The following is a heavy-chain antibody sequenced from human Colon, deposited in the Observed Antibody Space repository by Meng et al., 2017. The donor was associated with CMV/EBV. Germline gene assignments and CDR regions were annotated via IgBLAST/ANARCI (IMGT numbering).Heavy chain of an antibody. CDR3: ARDSDGSGTFSYWFDP. CDR1: GGYLNDFY. Sequence: VQLQESGPGLVKPSETLSLTCTVLGGYLNDFYWNWIRQPVGKGLEWIGRIFPTGSAYYNSSLNSRVTMSVDTSKNQFSLKLTSVTAADTAVYYCARDSDGSGTFSYWFDPWGQGTLVTVSS. J-gene: IGHJ5*02. D-gene: IGHD3-10*01. V-gene: IGHV4-4*07. CDR2: IFPTGSA.